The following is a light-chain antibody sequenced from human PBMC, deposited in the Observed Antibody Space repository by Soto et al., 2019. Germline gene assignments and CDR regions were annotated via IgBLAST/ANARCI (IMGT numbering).Light chain of an antibody. J-gene: IGLJ1*01. Sequence: QSALTQPASVSGSPGQSITISCTGTSTDIGTYSRVSWYLQYPGKAPKLMIYDVTKRPSGVSNRFSGSKSGDTASLTVSGLQAEDEADYYCSSYAGSNPYVFGTGTKLTVL. CDR2: DVT. V-gene: IGLV2-14*02. CDR1: STDIGTYSR. CDR3: SSYAGSNPYV.